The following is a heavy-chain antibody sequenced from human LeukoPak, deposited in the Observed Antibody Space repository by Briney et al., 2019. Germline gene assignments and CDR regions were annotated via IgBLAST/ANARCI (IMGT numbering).Heavy chain of an antibody. CDR3: AKERTSGYDY. D-gene: IGHD3-22*01. CDR2: ISGSGGST. CDR1: GFTLSPYT. V-gene: IGHV3-23*01. J-gene: IGHJ4*02. Sequence: PGGSLRLSCAASGFTLSPYTMHWVRQAPGKGLEWVSAISGSGGSTYYADSVKGRFTISRDNSKNTLYLQMNSLRAEDTAVYYCAKERTSGYDYWGQGTLVTVSS.